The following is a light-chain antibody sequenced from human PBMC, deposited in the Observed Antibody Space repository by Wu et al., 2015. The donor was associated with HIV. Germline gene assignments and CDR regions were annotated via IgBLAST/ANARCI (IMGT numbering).Light chain of an antibody. Sequence: EVVMTQSPATLSVSPGERATLSCRASQSVTNNLVAWYQQKPGQAPRLLIYDASNRATGIPARFSGSGSGTDFTLTISSLEPEDFAVYYCQQRSNWPPNVTFGGGTKVEIK. J-gene: IGKJ4*01. V-gene: IGKV3-11*01. CDR1: QSVTNN. CDR3: QQRSNWPPNVT. CDR2: DAS.